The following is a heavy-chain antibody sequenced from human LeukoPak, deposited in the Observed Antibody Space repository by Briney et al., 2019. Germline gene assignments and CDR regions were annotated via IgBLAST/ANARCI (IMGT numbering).Heavy chain of an antibody. CDR2: IRQDGDTK. Sequence: GGSLRLSCAASGFTFSNSAMSWVRQAPGKGLEWVANIRQDGDTKYYVDSVKGRFTISRDNAMNSLYLQMNSLRAEDTAIYYCARSLPYGTTWYGRSDFWGQGTLVTVSS. J-gene: IGHJ4*02. CDR3: ARSLPYGTTWYGRSDF. CDR1: GFTFSNSA. D-gene: IGHD6-13*01. V-gene: IGHV3-7*03.